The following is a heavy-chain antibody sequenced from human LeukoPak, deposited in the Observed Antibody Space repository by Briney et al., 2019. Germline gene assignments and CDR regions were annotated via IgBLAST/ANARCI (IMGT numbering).Heavy chain of an antibody. J-gene: IGHJ4*02. CDR2: IYYSGST. D-gene: IGHD3-10*01. Sequence: SETLSLTCTVSGGSINSYYWGWIRQPPGKGLEWIGSIYYSGSTYYNPSLKSRVTISVDTSKNQFSLKLSSVTAADTAVYYCARHAPLTYYYGSGSYPFDYWGQGTLVTVSS. V-gene: IGHV4-39*01. CDR3: ARHAPLTYYYGSGSYPFDY. CDR1: GGSINSYY.